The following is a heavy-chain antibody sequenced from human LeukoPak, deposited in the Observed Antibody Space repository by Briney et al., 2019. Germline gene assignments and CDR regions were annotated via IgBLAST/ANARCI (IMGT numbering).Heavy chain of an antibody. J-gene: IGHJ6*03. Sequence: SETLSLTCAVYGGSFSGYYWSWIRQPPGKGLEWIGEINHSGSTNYNPSLKSRVTISVDTSKNQFSLKLSSVTAADTAVYYCATSLTTVTHYYYYMDVWGKGTTVTISS. CDR2: INHSGST. CDR1: GGSFSGYY. CDR3: ATSLTTVTHYYYYMDV. V-gene: IGHV4-34*01. D-gene: IGHD4-11*01.